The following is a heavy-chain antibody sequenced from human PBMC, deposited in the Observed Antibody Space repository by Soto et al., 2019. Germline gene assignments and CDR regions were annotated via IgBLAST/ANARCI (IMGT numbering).Heavy chain of an antibody. CDR2: VYYSGAS. J-gene: IGHJ5*02. Sequence: QLQLQESGPGLVKPSETLSLTCTVSGGSINADTYYWGWIRQPPGKGLEWIGSVYYSGASSYNPSLESRVTMSVDTSKKQLALRLRSVTAADTAVYYCARLQCTSPGCVPLDPWGQGTLVIVSS. CDR3: ARLQCTSPGCVPLDP. D-gene: IGHD2-2*01. CDR1: GGSINADTYY. V-gene: IGHV4-39*01.